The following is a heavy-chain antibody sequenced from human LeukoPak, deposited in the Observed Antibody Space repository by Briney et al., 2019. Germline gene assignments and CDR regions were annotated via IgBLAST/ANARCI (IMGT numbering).Heavy chain of an antibody. CDR3: ARDLTPGIAVAGAFDY. Sequence: GGSLRLSCAASGFTFSSYAMHWVRQAPGKGLEWVAVIPYDGSNKYYADSVKGRFTISRDNSKNTLYLQMNSLRAEDTAVYYCARDLTPGIAVAGAFDYWGQGTLVTVSS. D-gene: IGHD6-19*01. V-gene: IGHV3-30-3*01. CDR2: IPYDGSNK. J-gene: IGHJ4*02. CDR1: GFTFSSYA.